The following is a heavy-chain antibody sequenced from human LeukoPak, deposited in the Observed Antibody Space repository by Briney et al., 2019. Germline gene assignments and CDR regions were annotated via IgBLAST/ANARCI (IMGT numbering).Heavy chain of an antibody. CDR3: ARMSGFQIYF. Sequence: ASVSVSYTSSGYTFTSYDINWVRQAPGQGLERMGWMNPNSGNTGYAQKFQGRVTMTSNTSISTAYMELSSLRSEDTAVYYCARMSGFQIYFWGQGTLVTVSS. CDR1: GYTFTSYD. D-gene: IGHD3-3*01. CDR2: MNPNSGNT. J-gene: IGHJ4*02. V-gene: IGHV1-8*01.